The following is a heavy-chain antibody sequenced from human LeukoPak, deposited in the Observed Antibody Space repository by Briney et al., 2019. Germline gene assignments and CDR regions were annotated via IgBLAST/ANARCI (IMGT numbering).Heavy chain of an antibody. CDR3: ARVLGSSGRIDY. D-gene: IGHD6-19*01. CDR2: ISSKTAGGTA. V-gene: IGHV3-15*07. J-gene: IGHJ4*02. Sequence: GGSLRLSCAASGFTFNNAWMNWVRQPPGKGLEWVGRISSKTAGGTADYAAPVKGRFSISRDDSKSMLYLQMNSLNTEDTAVYYCARVLGSSGRIDYWGQGTLVTVSS. CDR1: GFTFNNAW.